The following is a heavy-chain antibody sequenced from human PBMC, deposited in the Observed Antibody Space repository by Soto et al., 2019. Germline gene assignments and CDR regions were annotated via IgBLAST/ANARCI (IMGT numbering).Heavy chain of an antibody. CDR3: ATGHQYSYASGSYYNNCFDT. D-gene: IGHD3-10*01. J-gene: IGHJ5*02. Sequence: KPSETLSLTCAVYGGSFSGYYWSWIRQPPGKGLEWIGEINHSGSTNYNPSLKSRVTISVDTSKNQFSLKLSSVTAADTAVYYCATGHQYSYASGSYYNNCFDTWGQGTLVTVSS. CDR2: INHSGST. CDR1: GGSFSGYY. V-gene: IGHV4-34*01.